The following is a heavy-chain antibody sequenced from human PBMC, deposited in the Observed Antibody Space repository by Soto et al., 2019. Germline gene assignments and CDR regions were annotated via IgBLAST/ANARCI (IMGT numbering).Heavy chain of an antibody. J-gene: IGHJ6*02. Sequence: EAQLLESGGGLVQPGGSLRLSCAASGFTFSRYAMYWVRQAPGKGLEWVSAISGAGDKTFYADPVKGRFTVSRDNSENTLYLQMNSLRAEDTAVYYCAEAASAAPFGYYGMDVWGQGTTVTVSS. CDR1: GFTFSRYA. V-gene: IGHV3-23*01. D-gene: IGHD3-3*01. CDR3: AEAASAAPFGYYGMDV. CDR2: ISGAGDKT.